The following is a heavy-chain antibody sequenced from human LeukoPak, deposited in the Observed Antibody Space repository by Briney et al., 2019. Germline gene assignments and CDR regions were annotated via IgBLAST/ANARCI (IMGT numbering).Heavy chain of an antibody. CDR3: ARPRIEGATHWFDP. J-gene: IGHJ5*02. D-gene: IGHD1-26*01. V-gene: IGHV3-74*01. CDR2: INSDGSST. CDR1: GFTFSRYW. Sequence: GGSQRLSCAASGFTFSRYWMHWVRQAPGKGLVWVSGINSDGSSTSYADSVKGRFTIARDNARNTLYLQMNSLRTEDTAVYYCARPRIEGATHWFDPWGQGTLVTVSS.